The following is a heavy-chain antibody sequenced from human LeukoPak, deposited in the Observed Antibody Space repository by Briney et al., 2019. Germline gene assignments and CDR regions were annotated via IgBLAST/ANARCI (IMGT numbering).Heavy chain of an antibody. V-gene: IGHV3-9*01. J-gene: IGHJ4*02. CDR2: ISWNSGSI. CDR1: GFTFDDYA. D-gene: IGHD6-13*01. CDR3: AKDMKSSSWYVANGGPDY. Sequence: PGRSLRLSCAASGFTFDDYAMHWVRQAPGKGLEWVSGISWNSGSIGYADSVKGRFTISRDSAKNSLYLQMNSLRAEDTALYYCAKDMKSSSWYVANGGPDYWGQGTLVTVSS.